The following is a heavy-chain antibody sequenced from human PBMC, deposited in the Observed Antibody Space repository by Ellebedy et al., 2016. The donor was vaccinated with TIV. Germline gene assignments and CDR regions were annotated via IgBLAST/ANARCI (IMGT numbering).Heavy chain of an antibody. CDR1: GGSLSGYY. J-gene: IGHJ6*02. D-gene: IGHD6-19*01. Sequence: MPSETLSLTCAVSGGSLSGYYWSWIRQPPGKGLEWIGEIVHTGATNYNPSLKIRVSISQDTSKSQFSLQLSSVAAADTAVYYCARGRPAVVGALNYGLDVWGQGTTVTVSS. CDR3: ARGRPAVVGALNYGLDV. V-gene: IGHV4-34*01. CDR2: IVHTGAT.